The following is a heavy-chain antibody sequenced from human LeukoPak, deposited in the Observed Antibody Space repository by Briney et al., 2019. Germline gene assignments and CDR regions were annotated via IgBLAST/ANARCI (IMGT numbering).Heavy chain of an antibody. Sequence: SVKVSCKASGGTFSSYAISWVRQAPGQGLEWMGGIIPIFGTANYAQKSQGRVTITADESTSTAYMELSSLRSEDTAVYYCVLRLGESPNDAFDIWGQGTMVTVSS. CDR3: VLRLGESPNDAFDI. V-gene: IGHV1-69*13. D-gene: IGHD3-16*01. CDR1: GGTFSSYA. J-gene: IGHJ3*02. CDR2: IIPIFGTA.